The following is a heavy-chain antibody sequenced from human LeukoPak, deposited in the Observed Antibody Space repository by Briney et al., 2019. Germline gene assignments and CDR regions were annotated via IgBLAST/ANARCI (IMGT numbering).Heavy chain of an antibody. CDR1: RFTFSSYW. V-gene: IGHV3-74*01. CDR2: INSDGSST. CDR3: ATSTYCSGGSCYSRTFQY. D-gene: IGHD2-15*01. Sequence: GGSLRLSCAASRFTFSSYWMHWVRQAPGKGLVWVSRINSDGSSTSYADSVKGRFTISRDNAKNTLYLQMNSLRAEDTAVHYCATSTYCSGGSCYSRTFQYWGQGTLVTVSS. J-gene: IGHJ4*02.